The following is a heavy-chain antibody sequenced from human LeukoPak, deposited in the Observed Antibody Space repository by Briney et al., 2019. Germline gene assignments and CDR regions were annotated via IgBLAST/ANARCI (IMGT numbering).Heavy chain of an antibody. CDR1: GFTFSSYG. CDR2: IWYDGSNK. Sequence: GGSLRLSCAASGFTFSSYGMHWVRQAPGKGLEWVAVIWYDGSNKYYADSVRGRFTISRDNSKNTLYLQMNSLRAEDTAMYYCARDRTRDCSGGGCYRHYFDYWGQGTLVTVSS. J-gene: IGHJ4*02. CDR3: ARDRTRDCSGGGCYRHYFDY. V-gene: IGHV3-33*01. D-gene: IGHD2-15*01.